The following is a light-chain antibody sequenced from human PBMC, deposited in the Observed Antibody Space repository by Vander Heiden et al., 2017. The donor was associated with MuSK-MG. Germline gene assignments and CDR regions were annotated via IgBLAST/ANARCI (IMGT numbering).Light chain of an antibody. CDR2: LGS. V-gene: IGKV2-28*01. CDR3: KQALQTPFT. J-gene: IGKJ2*01. CDR1: QSLLHSNGYNY. Sequence: IVMTQSPLSLPVTPGEPASISCRSSQSLLHSNGYNYLDWYLQKPGQSPQLLIYLGSNRASGVPDRFSGSGSGTDFTLKISRVEAEDVGVYYCKQALQTPFTFGQGTKMDIK.